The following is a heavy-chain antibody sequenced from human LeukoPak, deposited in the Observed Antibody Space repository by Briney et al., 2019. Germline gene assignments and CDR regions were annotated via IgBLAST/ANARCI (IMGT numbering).Heavy chain of an antibody. CDR2: IYTSGST. CDR3: ARLNYYDSSIDY. Sequence: PSETLSLTCTVSGGSISSYYWSWIRQPPGKGLEWIGYIYTSGSTYYNPSLKGRVTISVDTSKNQFSLKLSSVTAADTAVYYCARLNYYDSSIDYWGQGTLVTVSS. D-gene: IGHD3-22*01. CDR1: GGSISSYY. V-gene: IGHV4-4*09. J-gene: IGHJ4*02.